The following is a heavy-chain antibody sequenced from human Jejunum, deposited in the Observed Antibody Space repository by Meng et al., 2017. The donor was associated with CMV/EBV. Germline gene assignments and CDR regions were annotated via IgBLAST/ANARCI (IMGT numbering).Heavy chain of an antibody. Sequence: FSSYAMNWVHQPPGKGLEWFSGIIRSGDNPNYADSVKGRFTISRDNSQNTLDLQMNSLRAEDTAVYYCATPPRNYNSNWYTYSFAYWGQGTLVTVSS. J-gene: IGHJ4*02. V-gene: IGHV3-23*01. CDR1: FSSYA. CDR3: ATPPRNYNSNWYTYSFAY. CDR2: IIRSGDNP. D-gene: IGHD6-13*01.